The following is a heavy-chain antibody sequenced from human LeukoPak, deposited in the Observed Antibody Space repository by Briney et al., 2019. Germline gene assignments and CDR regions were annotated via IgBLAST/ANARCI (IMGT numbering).Heavy chain of an antibody. J-gene: IGHJ4*02. CDR3: ASVVGATSFDY. D-gene: IGHD1-26*01. CDR1: GFTFSSYS. Sequence: GGSLRLSCAASGFTFSSYSMNWVHQAPGKGLEWVSSISSSSSYIYYADSVKGRFTISRDNAKNSLYLQMNSLRAEDTAVYYCASVVGATSFDYWGQGALVTVSS. V-gene: IGHV3-21*01. CDR2: ISSSSSYI.